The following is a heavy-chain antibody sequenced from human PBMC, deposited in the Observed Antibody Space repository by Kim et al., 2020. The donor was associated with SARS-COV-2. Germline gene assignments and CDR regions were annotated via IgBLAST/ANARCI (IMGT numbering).Heavy chain of an antibody. J-gene: IGHJ4*02. CDR1: GFTFSSYG. Sequence: GGSLRLSCAASGFTFSSYGMHWVRQAPGKGLEWVAVISYDGSNKYYADSVKGRFTISRDNSKNTLYLQMNSLRAEDTAVYYCAKDSRVDTAMVTWVDYWGQGTLVTVSS. CDR2: ISYDGSNK. CDR3: AKDSRVDTAMVTWVDY. D-gene: IGHD5-18*01. V-gene: IGHV3-30*18.